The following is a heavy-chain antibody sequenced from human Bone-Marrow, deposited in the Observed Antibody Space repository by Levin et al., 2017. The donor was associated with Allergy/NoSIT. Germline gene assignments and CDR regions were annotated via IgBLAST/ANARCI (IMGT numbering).Heavy chain of an antibody. V-gene: IGHV3-15*01. CDR3: STGGSITMVRGVITVFDY. CDR2: IKSKTDGGTT. Sequence: PGASVKVSCAASGFTFTNAWMNWVRRAPGKGLEWVGRIKSKTDGGTTDYAAPVKGRFTISRDDSKNTLYLQMNSLKPEDTAMYYCSTGGSITMVRGVITVFDYWGQGTLVTVSS. D-gene: IGHD3-10*01. J-gene: IGHJ4*02. CDR1: GFTFTNAW.